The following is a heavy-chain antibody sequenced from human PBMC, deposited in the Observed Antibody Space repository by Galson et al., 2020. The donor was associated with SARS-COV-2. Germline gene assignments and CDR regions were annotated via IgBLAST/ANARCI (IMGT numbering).Heavy chain of an antibody. V-gene: IGHV4-31*02. CDR2: IHSSGST. Sequence: SETLSLTCSVSGGSISSGAHFWSWIRQLPGKGLEWIGYIHSSGSTYYYPSLESRVTFSVDTSENKFSLLMNSMSAADTAVYYCARGGGCTSTSCVAGGFDFWGQGALVTVFS. CDR3: ARGGGCTSTSCVAGGFDF. J-gene: IGHJ4*02. D-gene: IGHD2-2*01. CDR1: GGSISSGAHF.